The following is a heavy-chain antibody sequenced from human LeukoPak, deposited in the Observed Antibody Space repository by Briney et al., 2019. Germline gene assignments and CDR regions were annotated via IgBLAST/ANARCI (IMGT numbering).Heavy chain of an antibody. CDR1: GFTFSSYS. D-gene: IGHD2-15*01. V-gene: IGHV3-21*01. CDR2: ISSSSSYI. Sequence: PGGSLRLSCAASGFTFSSYSMNWVRQAPGKGLEWVSSISSSSSYIYYADSVKGRFTISRDNAKNSLYLQMNSLRAEDTAVYYCARPETEAATRVWAFDIWGQGTMVTVSS. J-gene: IGHJ3*02. CDR3: ARPETEAATRVWAFDI.